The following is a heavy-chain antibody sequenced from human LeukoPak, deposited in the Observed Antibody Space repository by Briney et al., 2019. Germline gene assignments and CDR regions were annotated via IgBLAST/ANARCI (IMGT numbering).Heavy chain of an antibody. D-gene: IGHD3-22*01. J-gene: IGHJ1*01. CDR3: GREMTCYYHR. CDR1: GGSFSGYY. Sequence: PSEPLSLTCAVYGGSFSGYYWSWIRQPPGKGLEWIGRIYTSGSTNYNPSLKSRVTMSVDTSKNQFSLKLSSVTAADTAVYYCGREMTCYYHRWAQGTLVTVSS. V-gene: IGHV4-4*07. CDR2: IYTSGST.